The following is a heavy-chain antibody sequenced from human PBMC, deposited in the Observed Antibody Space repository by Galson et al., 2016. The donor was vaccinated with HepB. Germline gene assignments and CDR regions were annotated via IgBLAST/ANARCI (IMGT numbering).Heavy chain of an antibody. D-gene: IGHD6-19*01. CDR3: AKDQGRDSGWYETYYFDY. Sequence: SLRLSCAASGFIFSSYAMHWVRQAPGKGLEWVALISYDGNNKYYADSVRGRFTISRDNSKNTLYLQINSLRGEDTAVYYCAKDQGRDSGWYETYYFDYWGQGTQVTVSS. CDR2: ISYDGNNK. CDR1: GFIFSSYA. V-gene: IGHV3-30*18. J-gene: IGHJ4*02.